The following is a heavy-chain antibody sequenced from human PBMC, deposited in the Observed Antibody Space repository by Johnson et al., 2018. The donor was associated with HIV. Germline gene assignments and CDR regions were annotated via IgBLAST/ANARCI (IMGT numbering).Heavy chain of an antibody. D-gene: IGHD2-21*02. V-gene: IGHV3-9*01. CDR2: ISWNSGSI. CDR3: AKEIYGGGDWEDDAFDI. Sequence: VQLVESGGGLVQPGRSLRLSCAASGFTFADYAMHWVRQAPGKGLEWVSGISWNSGSIGYADSVKGRFTISRDNAKNSLYLQMNSLRAEDTALYYCAKEIYGGGDWEDDAFDIWGQGTMVTVSS. J-gene: IGHJ3*02. CDR1: GFTFADYA.